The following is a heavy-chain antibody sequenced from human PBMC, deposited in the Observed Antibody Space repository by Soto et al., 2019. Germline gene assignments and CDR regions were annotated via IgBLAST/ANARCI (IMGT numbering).Heavy chain of an antibody. J-gene: IGHJ6*04. CDR2: IYNSGST. CDR3: ARRYCTGGSCYAMDV. V-gene: IGHV4-31*03. CDR1: GGSISSGGYY. Sequence: SETLSLTCTVSGGSISSGGYYWSWIRQHPVKGLEWIGYIYNSGSTYYNPSLKSRVTISVDTSENQLSLKLSSVTAADTAVYYCARRYCTGGSCYAMDVWGKGTTVTVSS. D-gene: IGHD2-15*01.